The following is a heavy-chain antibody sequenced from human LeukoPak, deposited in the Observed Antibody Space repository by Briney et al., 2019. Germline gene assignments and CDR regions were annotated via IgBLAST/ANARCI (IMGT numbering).Heavy chain of an antibody. V-gene: IGHV4-39*07. J-gene: IGHJ4*02. CDR1: GGSISSSSDY. CDR3: ARDRGGIDY. CDR2: LYYSGGT. D-gene: IGHD6-25*01. Sequence: SETLSLTCTVSGGSISSSSDYWGWIRQPPGKGLEWIGSLYYSGGTYYNPSLESRVTISVDTSKNQFSLKLSSVTAADTAVYYCARDRGGIDYWGQGTLVTVSS.